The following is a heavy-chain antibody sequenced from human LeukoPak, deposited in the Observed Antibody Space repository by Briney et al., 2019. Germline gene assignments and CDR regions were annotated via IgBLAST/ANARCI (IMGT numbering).Heavy chain of an antibody. J-gene: IGHJ3*02. D-gene: IGHD5-18*01. Sequence: GGSLRLSCAASGFTFSSYGMHWVRQAPGKWLEWVAVISYDGSNKYYADSVKGRFSISRDNSKNTLYLQMNSLRAEDTAVYYCAKAKEGYSYGQGAFDIWGQGTMVTVSS. CDR3: AKAKEGYSYGQGAFDI. CDR1: GFTFSSYG. CDR2: ISYDGSNK. V-gene: IGHV3-30*18.